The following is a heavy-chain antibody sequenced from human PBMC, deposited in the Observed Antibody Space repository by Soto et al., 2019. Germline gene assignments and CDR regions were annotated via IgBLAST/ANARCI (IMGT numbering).Heavy chain of an antibody. V-gene: IGHV3-30*18. D-gene: IGHD3-3*01. CDR2: ISYDGSNK. Sequence: GGSLRLSCAASGFTFSSYGMHWVRQAPGKGLEWVAVISYDGSNKYYADSVKGRFTISRDNSKNTLYLQMNSLRAEDTAVYYCAKEYGVLRFLEWLLYDYWGQGTLVTVSS. CDR3: AKEYGVLRFLEWLLYDY. CDR1: GFTFSSYG. J-gene: IGHJ4*02.